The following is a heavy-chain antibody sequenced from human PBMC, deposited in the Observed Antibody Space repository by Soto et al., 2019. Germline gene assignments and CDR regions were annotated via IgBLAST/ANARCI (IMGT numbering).Heavy chain of an antibody. D-gene: IGHD3-10*01. J-gene: IGHJ4*02. CDR2: IYYNGTT. Sequence: QVQLQESGPGRVKPAQTLSLTCTVSGGSISSPNFYWSWIRQHPGKGLEWIGHIYYNGTTYYNPTLKSLVSISVDSSKNEVSRKLSSVTAADTAVYYCAKAPRLLIWCGALHDWGRGTLVTVSS. V-gene: IGHV4-31*01. CDR3: AKAPRLLIWCGALHD. CDR1: GGSISSPNFY.